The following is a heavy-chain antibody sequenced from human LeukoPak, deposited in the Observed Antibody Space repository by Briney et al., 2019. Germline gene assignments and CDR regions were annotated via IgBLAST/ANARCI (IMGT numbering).Heavy chain of an antibody. CDR3: AIDDYSHLYYYYYMDA. V-gene: IGHV3-74*01. D-gene: IGHD4-11*01. CDR2: INSDGSST. Sequence: GGSLRLSCAASGFTFSSYWMNWVRQAPGKGLEWVSRINSDGSSTNYADSVKGRFTISRDNAKNTLYLQMNSLRAEDTAVYYCAIDDYSHLYYYYYMDASGKGSPVTASS. J-gene: IGHJ6*03. CDR1: GFTFSSYW.